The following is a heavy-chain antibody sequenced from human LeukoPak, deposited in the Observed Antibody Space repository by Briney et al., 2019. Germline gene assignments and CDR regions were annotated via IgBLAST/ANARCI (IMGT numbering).Heavy chain of an antibody. CDR1: GGSFSGYY. D-gene: IGHD1-26*01. CDR3: AREGGGGSYFYSDY. CDR2: INHSGST. J-gene: IGHJ4*02. V-gene: IGHV4-34*01. Sequence: PSETLSLTCAVYGGSFSGYYWSWIRQPPGKGLEWIGEINHSGSTNYNPSLKSRVTISVDTSKNQFSLKLSSVTAADTAVYYCAREGGGGSYFYSDYWGQGTLVTVSS.